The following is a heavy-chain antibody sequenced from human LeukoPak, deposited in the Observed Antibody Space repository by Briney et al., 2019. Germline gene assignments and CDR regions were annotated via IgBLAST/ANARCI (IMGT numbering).Heavy chain of an antibody. CDR1: GGSISSTTYY. V-gene: IGHV4-39*01. J-gene: IGHJ4*02. D-gene: IGHD3-10*01. CDR2: INYSGST. Sequence: PSETLSLTCTVSGGSISSTTYYWSWIRQPPGKGLEWIASINYSGSTYYNPSLKSRVTISVDTSENQFSLKLSSVTAADTAVYYCGGYVVYGSGKYYFDYWGQGTLVTVSS. CDR3: GGYVVYGSGKYYFDY.